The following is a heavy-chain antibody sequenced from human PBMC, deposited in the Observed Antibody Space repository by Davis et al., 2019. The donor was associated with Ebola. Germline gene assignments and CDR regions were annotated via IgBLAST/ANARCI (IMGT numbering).Heavy chain of an antibody. V-gene: IGHV3-30*04. CDR2: VSHSERER. Sequence: PGGSLRLSCPASGFIFRNYAMHWVRQAPGKGLEWVAVVSHSERERFYADSVKGLFTISRDNSENTLYLQMNSLTADDTSVYYCARAGFDEVLDYWGQGTPVTVSS. CDR3: ARAGFDEVLDY. CDR1: GFIFRNYA. D-gene: IGHD3-3*01. J-gene: IGHJ4*02.